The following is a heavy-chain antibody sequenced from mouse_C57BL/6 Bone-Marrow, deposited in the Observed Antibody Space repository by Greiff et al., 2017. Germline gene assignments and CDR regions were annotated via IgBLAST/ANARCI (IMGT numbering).Heavy chain of an antibody. CDR1: GFTFSSYG. CDR3: ARHGYDYAWFAY. CDR2: ISSGGSYT. Sequence: EVKLMESGGDLVKPGGSLKLSCAASGFTFSSYGMSWVRQTPDKRLEWVATISSGGSYTYYPDSVKGRFTISRDNAKNTLYLQMSRLKSEDAAMYYCARHGYDYAWFAYWGRGTGVTVTA. V-gene: IGHV5-6*01. D-gene: IGHD2-4*01. J-gene: IGHJ3*01.